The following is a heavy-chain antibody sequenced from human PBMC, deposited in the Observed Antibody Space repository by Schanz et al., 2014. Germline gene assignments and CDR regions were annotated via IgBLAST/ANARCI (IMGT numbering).Heavy chain of an antibody. J-gene: IGHJ4*02. CDR1: GFTFSNYG. Sequence: EVQVVESGGDLVQPGGSLRLSCAASGFTFSNYGMSWVRQAPGKGLEWVSGIGGSGDSTHYADSVKGRFIISRDNSKNTLYLQVNSLRAEDTAVYYCAKHVRSLTGNDYWGQGTLVTVSS. CDR2: IGGSGDST. D-gene: IGHD3-9*01. CDR3: AKHVRSLTGNDY. V-gene: IGHV3-23*04.